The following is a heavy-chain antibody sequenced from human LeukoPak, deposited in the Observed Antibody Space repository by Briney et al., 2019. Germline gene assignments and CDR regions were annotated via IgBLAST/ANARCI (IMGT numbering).Heavy chain of an antibody. Sequence: GASVKVSCKASGYSFIAYYIHWVRQAPGQGLEWMGIMNPSDGSTTYAQRFQGRVTLTRDTSTSTVYMDLSSLRSEDTAVYYCARDSLWDGYNSPDAFDIWGQGTMVTVSS. CDR3: ARDSLWDGYNSPDAFDI. V-gene: IGHV1-46*01. J-gene: IGHJ3*02. D-gene: IGHD5-24*01. CDR2: MNPSDGST. CDR1: GYSFIAYY.